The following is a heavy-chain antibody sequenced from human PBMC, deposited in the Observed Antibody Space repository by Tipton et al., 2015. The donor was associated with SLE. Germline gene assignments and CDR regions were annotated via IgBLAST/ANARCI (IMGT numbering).Heavy chain of an antibody. D-gene: IGHD6-6*01. V-gene: IGHV4-34*01. Sequence: TLSLTCAVYSGSFSGYYWSWIRQPPGKGLEWSGEINYSGSTNYNPSLKSRVTISEDTSKNQFSLKLSSVTAADTAVYYCARLSSSSLGMDVWGQGTTVTVSS. CDR3: ARLSSSSLGMDV. CDR1: SGSFSGYY. J-gene: IGHJ6*02. CDR2: INYSGST.